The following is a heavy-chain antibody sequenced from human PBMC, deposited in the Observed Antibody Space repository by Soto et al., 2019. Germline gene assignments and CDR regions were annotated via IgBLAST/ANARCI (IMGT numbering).Heavy chain of an antibody. Sequence: EVQLVESGGGLIPPGGSLRLSCAASGFLVNSAYMTWVRQAPGKGLEWLSMINSDGRTLYAESVKGRFTISRDNSKNRLDVQMNSLRAEDTAMYYCARSGYSFAWGYWGQGTLVSVTA. V-gene: IGHV3-53*01. D-gene: IGHD5-18*01. CDR2: INSDGRT. CDR1: GFLVNSAY. CDR3: ARSGYSFAWGY. J-gene: IGHJ4*02.